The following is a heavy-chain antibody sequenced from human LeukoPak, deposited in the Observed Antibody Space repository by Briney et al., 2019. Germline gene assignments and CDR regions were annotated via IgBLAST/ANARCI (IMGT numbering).Heavy chain of an antibody. J-gene: IGHJ4*02. CDR2: INHSGST. CDR1: GWSFSGYY. Sequence: SEALSLTFAVYGWSFSGYYLRWIRQPPGKGLEVVGEINHSGSTNYNPSLKSRVTISVDTSKNQFSLKLSSVTAADTAVYYCARGHREMATTWVDYWGQGTLVTVSS. CDR3: ARGHREMATTWVDY. V-gene: IGHV4-34*01. D-gene: IGHD5-24*01.